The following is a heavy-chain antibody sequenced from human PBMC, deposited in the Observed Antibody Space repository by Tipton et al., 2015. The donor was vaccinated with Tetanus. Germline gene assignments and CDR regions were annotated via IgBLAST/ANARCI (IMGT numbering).Heavy chain of an antibody. J-gene: IGHJ2*01. V-gene: IGHV4-34*01. Sequence: TLSLTCAVCGGSFSAYYWSWIRQSPGKGLEWIGEINHSGSTTYSPSFKSRVTISVDTPKNQFSLKLTSLTVADTAVYYCGRHGGSYIAYWCFDLWGRGTLVSVSS. D-gene: IGHD1-26*01. CDR3: GRHGGSYIAYWCFDL. CDR2: INHSGST. CDR1: GGSFSAYY.